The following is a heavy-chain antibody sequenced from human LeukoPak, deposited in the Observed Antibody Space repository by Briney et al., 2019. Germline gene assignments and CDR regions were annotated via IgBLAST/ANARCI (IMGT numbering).Heavy chain of an antibody. J-gene: IGHJ4*02. CDR1: GFTFSSYA. Sequence: GRSLRLSCAASGFTFSSYAMSWVRQAPGKGLEWVSAISGSGGSTYYADSVKGRFTISRDNSKNTLYLQMNSLRAEDTAMYFCARDIVGYSYGVDFWGLGTLVTVSS. CDR3: ARDIVGYSYGVDF. D-gene: IGHD5-18*01. V-gene: IGHV3-23*01. CDR2: ISGSGGST.